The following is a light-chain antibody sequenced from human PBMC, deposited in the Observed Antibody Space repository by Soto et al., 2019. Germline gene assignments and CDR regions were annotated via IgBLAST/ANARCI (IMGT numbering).Light chain of an antibody. CDR3: GAWDDSLTGYV. Sequence: QSVPTQPPSASGTPGQRVAISCSGGSSNIGHNSVNWYQQLPGTAPKLLIYSNNQRPSGVPDRFSGSKSGTSASLAISGLQSEDEADYYCGAWDDSLTGYVFGTGTKVTVL. CDR2: SNN. J-gene: IGLJ1*01. V-gene: IGLV1-44*01. CDR1: SSNIGHNS.